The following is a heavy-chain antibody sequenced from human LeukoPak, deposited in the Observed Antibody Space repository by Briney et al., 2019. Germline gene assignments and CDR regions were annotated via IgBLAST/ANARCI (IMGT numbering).Heavy chain of an antibody. Sequence: ASVKVSCKASGYTFSSYGISWVRQAPGQGLEWMGWISAYDGNTNYAQKLQGRVTMTTDTSTSTAYMELRSLRSDDTAVCYCARAVRGYSYAYLPYWGQGILVTVSS. CDR1: GYTFSSYG. D-gene: IGHD5-18*01. CDR2: ISAYDGNT. V-gene: IGHV1-18*01. CDR3: ARAVRGYSYAYLPY. J-gene: IGHJ4*02.